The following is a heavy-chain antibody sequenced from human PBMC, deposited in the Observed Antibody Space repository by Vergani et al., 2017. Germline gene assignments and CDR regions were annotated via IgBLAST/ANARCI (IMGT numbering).Heavy chain of an antibody. CDR3: ARVIAESGFYYYYYYMDV. D-gene: IGHD3-3*01. CDR2: INPSGGST. Sequence: QVQLVQSGAEVKKPGASVKVSCKASGYTFTSYYMHWVRQAPGQGLEWMGIINPSGGSTSYAQKFQGRVTMTRDTSTSTVYMELSSLRSEDTAVYYCARVIAESGFYYYYYYMDVWGKGTTVTVSS. J-gene: IGHJ6*03. CDR1: GYTFTSYY. V-gene: IGHV1-46*01.